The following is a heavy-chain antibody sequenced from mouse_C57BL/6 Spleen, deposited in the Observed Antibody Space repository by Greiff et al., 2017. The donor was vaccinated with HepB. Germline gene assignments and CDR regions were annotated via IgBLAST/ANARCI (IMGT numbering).Heavy chain of an antibody. V-gene: IGHV1-42*01. CDR3: ERKAYYNNRDWYFDD. CDR1: GYSFTGYY. CDR2: INPSTGGT. Sequence: EVQLQQSGPELVKPGASVKISCKASGYSFTGYYMNWVKQSPEKSLEWIGEINPSTGGTTYNKKFKAKATLTVDKSSSTACMQLKSLTSEDSAVYYCERKAYYNNRDWYFDDWGTGTTVTVSS. J-gene: IGHJ1*03. D-gene: IGHD2-5*01.